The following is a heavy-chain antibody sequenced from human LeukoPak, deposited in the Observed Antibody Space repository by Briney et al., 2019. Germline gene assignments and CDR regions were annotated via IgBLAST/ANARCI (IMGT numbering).Heavy chain of an antibody. V-gene: IGHV3-73*01. CDR2: IRSKANSYAT. CDR3: TRHSGYDILTGYLFDY. J-gene: IGHJ4*02. CDR1: GFTFSGSA. D-gene: IGHD3-9*01. Sequence: GGSLRLSCAASGFTFSGSAMHWVRQASGKGLEWVGRIRSKANSYATAYAASVKGRFTISRDDSKNTAYLQMNSLKTEDTAVYYCTRHSGYDILTGYLFDYWGQGTLVTVSS.